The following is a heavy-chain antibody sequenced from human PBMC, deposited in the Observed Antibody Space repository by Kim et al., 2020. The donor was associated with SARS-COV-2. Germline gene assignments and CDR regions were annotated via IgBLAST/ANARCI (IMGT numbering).Heavy chain of an antibody. D-gene: IGHD3-22*01. CDR2: IWYDGSNK. CDR1: GFTFSSYG. V-gene: IGHV3-33*01. Sequence: GGSLRLSCAASGFTFSSYGMHWVRQAPGKGLEWVAVIWYDGSNKYYADSVKGRFTISRDNSKNTLYLQMNSLRAEDTAVYYCARDVLVSVVVISYDAFDIWGQGTMVTVSS. J-gene: IGHJ3*02. CDR3: ARDVLVSVVVISYDAFDI.